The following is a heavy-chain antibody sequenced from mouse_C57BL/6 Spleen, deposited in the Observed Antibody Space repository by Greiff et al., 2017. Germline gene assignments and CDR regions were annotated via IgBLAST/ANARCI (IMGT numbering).Heavy chain of an antibody. CDR3: TRSDDGYYAWFAY. V-gene: IGHV1-15*01. J-gene: IGHJ3*01. Sequence: QVQLQQSGAELVRPGASVTLSCKASGYTFTDYEMHWVKQTPVHGLEWIGAIDPETGGTAYNQKFKGKAILTADKSSSPAYMELRSLTSEDSAVCYCTRSDDGYYAWFAYWGQGTLVTVSA. CDR2: IDPETGGT. CDR1: GYTFTDYE. D-gene: IGHD2-3*01.